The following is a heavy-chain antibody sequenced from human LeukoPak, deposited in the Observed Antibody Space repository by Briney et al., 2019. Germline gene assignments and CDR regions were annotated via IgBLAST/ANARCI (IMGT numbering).Heavy chain of an antibody. CDR3: AKDRGSSWYTVPDAFDI. Sequence: GGSLRLSCAASGFTFSSYAMHWVRQAPGKGLEWVSGISWNSGSIGYADSVKGRFTISRDNSKSTLYLQMNSLRAEDTAVYYCAKDRGSSWYTVPDAFDIWGQGTMVTVSS. CDR1: GFTFSSYA. D-gene: IGHD6-13*01. J-gene: IGHJ3*02. CDR2: ISWNSGSI. V-gene: IGHV3-23*01.